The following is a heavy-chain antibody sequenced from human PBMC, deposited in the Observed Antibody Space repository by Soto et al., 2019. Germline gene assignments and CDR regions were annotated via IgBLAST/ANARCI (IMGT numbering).Heavy chain of an antibody. J-gene: IGHJ4*02. V-gene: IGHV3-64*01. CDR1: GLSLSIYR. D-gene: IGHD5-12*01. CDR3: ARRDGYNFDY. Sequence: GGALRLSCAASGLSLSIYRMNWVRQAPGKGLEWVSSINSNGGRTYYAKSVKGRFTISRENSKNKMYLQMGRLRAEEMAVYYCARRDGYNFDYWGQGTLVTVSS. CDR2: INSNGGRT.